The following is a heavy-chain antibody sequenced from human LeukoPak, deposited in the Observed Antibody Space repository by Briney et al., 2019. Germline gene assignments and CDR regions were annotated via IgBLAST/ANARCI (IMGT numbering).Heavy chain of an antibody. CDR2: ISGSGAST. J-gene: IGHJ4*02. V-gene: IGHV3-23*01. D-gene: IGHD6-13*01. CDR1: GFTFGSFA. Sequence: PGGSLRLSCAASGFTFGSFAMSWVRQAPGKGLEWVSGISGSGASTYYADSVKGRFTISRDNSQNTLYLQMNSLRAEDTAIYYCAKARAGDITAAFNYWGQGTLVTVSS. CDR3: AKARAGDITAAFNY.